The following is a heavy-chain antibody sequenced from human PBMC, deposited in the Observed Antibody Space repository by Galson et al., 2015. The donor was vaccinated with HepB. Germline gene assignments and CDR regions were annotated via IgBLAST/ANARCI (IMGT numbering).Heavy chain of an antibody. V-gene: IGHV3-66*01. J-gene: IGHJ4*02. CDR1: GFTVSSKY. D-gene: IGHD2-2*01. CDR2: FYRSGST. CDR3: AMNIVVVPAATDC. Sequence: SLRLSCAASGFTVSSKYMSWVRQAPGKGLEWVSLFYRSGSTYYADSVKGRFTISRGNSKNTLYLQMNSLRAEDTAVYYCAMNIVVVPAATDCWGQGTLVTVSS.